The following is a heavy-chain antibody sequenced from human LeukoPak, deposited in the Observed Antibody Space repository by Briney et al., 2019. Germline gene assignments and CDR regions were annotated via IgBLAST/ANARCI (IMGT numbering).Heavy chain of an antibody. D-gene: IGHD6-6*01. V-gene: IGHV1-2*02. CDR1: GYTFTGYY. CDR2: INPNSGGT. J-gene: IGHJ6*02. CDR3: ARAEYSRSSHRYGLDV. Sequence: ASVKVSCKASGYTFTGYYMHWVRQAPGQGLEWMGWINPNSGGTNYAQKFQGRVTMTRDTSISTAYMELSRLRSDDTAVYYCARAEYSRSSHRYGLDVWGQGTTVTVSS.